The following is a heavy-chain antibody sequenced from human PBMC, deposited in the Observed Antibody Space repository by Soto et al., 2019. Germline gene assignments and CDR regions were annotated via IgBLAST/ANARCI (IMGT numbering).Heavy chain of an antibody. Sequence: EVQLLESGGGLVQPGGSLRLSCAASGFTFSSYAMSWVRQAPGKGLEWVSTISGGGGSTSYADSVTGRFTISRDISKNTVYLRMYSLGVEDAAVYYCAKGLYTSSWYGGWFDPWGQGTLVTVSS. D-gene: IGHD6-13*01. CDR3: AKGLYTSSWYGGWFDP. V-gene: IGHV3-23*01. CDR2: ISGGGGST. J-gene: IGHJ5*02. CDR1: GFTFSSYA.